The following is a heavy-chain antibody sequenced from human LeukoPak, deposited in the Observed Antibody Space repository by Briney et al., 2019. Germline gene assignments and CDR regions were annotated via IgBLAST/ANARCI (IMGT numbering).Heavy chain of an antibody. D-gene: IGHD5-18*01. Sequence: PSETLSPTCTVSGGSISSGGYYWSWIRQHPGKGLEWIGYIYYSGSTYYNPSLKSRVTISVDTSKNQFSLKLSSVTAADTAVYYCAREVQLWLRGWFDPWGQGTLVTVSS. V-gene: IGHV4-31*03. CDR2: IYYSGST. CDR3: AREVQLWLRGWFDP. J-gene: IGHJ5*02. CDR1: GGSISSGGYY.